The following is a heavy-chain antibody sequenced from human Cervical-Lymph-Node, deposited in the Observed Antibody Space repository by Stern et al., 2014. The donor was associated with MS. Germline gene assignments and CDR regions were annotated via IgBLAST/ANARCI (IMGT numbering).Heavy chain of an antibody. CDR1: GFTFSNYW. CDR2: IKQDGSEK. J-gene: IGHJ5*02. D-gene: IGHD1/OR15-1a*01. Sequence: EDQLVESGGGLVQPGGSLRLSCAASGFTFSNYWMSWVRQAPGKGLEWVAKIKQDGSEKYYVDSVKGRFTISRDNAKNSLYLQMNSLRDEDTAVYYCASGWNRISYFDPWGQGTLVTVSS. CDR3: ASGWNRISYFDP. V-gene: IGHV3-7*01.